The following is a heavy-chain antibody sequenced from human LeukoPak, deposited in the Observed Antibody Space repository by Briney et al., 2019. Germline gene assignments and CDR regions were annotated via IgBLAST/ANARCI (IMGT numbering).Heavy chain of an antibody. CDR1: GFTFSTYW. CDR2: IKQDGSEK. CDR3: ARGCSGGAFDI. D-gene: IGHD2-15*01. Sequence: GGSLRLSCAASGFTFSTYWMSWVCQAPGKGLEWVANIKQDGSEKYYLDSVKGRFTISRDNAKNSLYLQMNSLRAEDTAVYYCARGCSGGAFDIWGQGTMVTVSS. V-gene: IGHV3-7*04. J-gene: IGHJ3*02.